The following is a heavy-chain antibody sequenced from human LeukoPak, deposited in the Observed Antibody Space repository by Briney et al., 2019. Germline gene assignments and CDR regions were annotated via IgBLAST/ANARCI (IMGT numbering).Heavy chain of an antibody. Sequence: GGSLRLSCAASGFTFSSYGMHWVRQAPGKGLEWVAVISYDGSNKYYADSVKGRFTISRDNSKNTLYLQMNSLRAGDTAVYYCARYYGSGTSLGYWGQGTLVTVSS. D-gene: IGHD3-10*01. CDR2: ISYDGSNK. V-gene: IGHV3-30*03. CDR3: ARYYGSGTSLGY. CDR1: GFTFSSYG. J-gene: IGHJ4*02.